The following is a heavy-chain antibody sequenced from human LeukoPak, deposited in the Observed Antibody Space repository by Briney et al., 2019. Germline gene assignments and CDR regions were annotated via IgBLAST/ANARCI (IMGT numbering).Heavy chain of an antibody. V-gene: IGHV4-39*07. J-gene: IGHJ4*02. CDR1: GGSISSSSYY. CDR3: ARAFYSSSWYSPFDY. D-gene: IGHD6-13*01. Sequence: SETLSLTCTVSGGSISSSSYYWGWIRQPPGKGLEWIGSIYYSGSTYYNPSLKSRVTISVDTSKNQFSLKLSSVTAADTAVYYCARAFYSSSWYSPFDYWGQGTLVTVSS. CDR2: IYYSGST.